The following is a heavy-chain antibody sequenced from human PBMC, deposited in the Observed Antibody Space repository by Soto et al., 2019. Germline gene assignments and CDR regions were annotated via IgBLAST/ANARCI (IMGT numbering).Heavy chain of an antibody. V-gene: IGHV1-18*04. CDR3: ATEPIYYNDGSGYYPLGH. D-gene: IGHD3-22*01. Sequence: QVQLVQSGAEVKKPGASVKVSCKASGYSFATYGFSWVRQAPGQGLECVGWISAHNGDTHYSQKVQGRVTLTTDTSTNTGYMELRRLTSDDTAVYFCATEPIYYNDGSGYYPLGHWGQGTLVTVSS. J-gene: IGHJ4*02. CDR2: ISAHNGDT. CDR1: GYSFATYG.